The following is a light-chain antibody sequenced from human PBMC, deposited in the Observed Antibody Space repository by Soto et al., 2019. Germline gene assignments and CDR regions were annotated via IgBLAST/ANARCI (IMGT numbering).Light chain of an antibody. CDR1: QSVSNNY. CDR3: QQYGSSHLIS. CDR2: GAS. V-gene: IGKV3-20*01. Sequence: VLTQSPATLSLSPGERATLSCRASQSVSNNYLAWYQQEPGQATRLLIYGASNRATGIPDRFSGSGSGRDFTLTISGLEPEDFAVYDCQQYGSSHLISFGQGTRLEIK. J-gene: IGKJ5*01.